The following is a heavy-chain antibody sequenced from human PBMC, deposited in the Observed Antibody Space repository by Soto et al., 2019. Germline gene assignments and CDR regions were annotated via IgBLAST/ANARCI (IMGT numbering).Heavy chain of an antibody. CDR1: GYTFISYA. CDR2: INAGNDDT. CDR3: ARVPERVTHYFDF. Sequence: ASVKVSCKASGYTFISYAMHWVRQAPGERLEWMGRINAGNDDTKYSQKFQGRVTIARDTSASTAYMELRSLRSEDTAVYFCARVPERVTHYFDFWGQGTLVTVS. D-gene: IGHD2-21*02. J-gene: IGHJ4*02. V-gene: IGHV1-3*01.